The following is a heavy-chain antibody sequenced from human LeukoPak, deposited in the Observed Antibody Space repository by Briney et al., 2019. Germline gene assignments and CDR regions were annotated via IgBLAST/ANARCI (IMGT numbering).Heavy chain of an antibody. D-gene: IGHD3-16*01. CDR1: GRSFSGYY. CDR3: ASGGVFDY. CDR2: INHSGST. V-gene: IGHV4-34*01. J-gene: IGHJ4*02. Sequence: SQTLSLTCAVYGRSFSGYYWSWIRQPPGKGLEWIGEINHSGSTNYNPSLKSRVTISVDTSKNQFSLKLSSVTAADTAVYYCASGGVFDYWGQGTLVTVSS.